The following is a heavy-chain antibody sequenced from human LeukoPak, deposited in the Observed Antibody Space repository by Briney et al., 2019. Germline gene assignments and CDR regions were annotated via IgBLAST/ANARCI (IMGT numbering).Heavy chain of an antibody. CDR2: IIPVFGTA. CDR1: GGTFSSYA. Sequence: SVKVSCKASGGTFSSYAFSWVRQAPGQGLEWMGRIIPVFGTANYAQKFQGRVTINTDESTSTPSMDLSSLRSVDTADYYCARDLGIVVVTAPLDYWGQGTLVTVSS. D-gene: IGHD2-21*02. V-gene: IGHV1-69*05. J-gene: IGHJ4*02. CDR3: ARDLGIVVVTAPLDY.